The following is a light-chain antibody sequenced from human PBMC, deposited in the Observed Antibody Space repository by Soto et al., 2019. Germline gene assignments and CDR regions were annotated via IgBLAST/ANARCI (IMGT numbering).Light chain of an antibody. Sequence: DVQMTQSPSTLSASVGDRVTITCRASQTISTWVAWYQQKPGKAPKLLIYDVSILESGVPSRFSGSGSGTEFTLTISSLQPDDFATYYCQHYNSYSEAFGQGTKVDIK. CDR2: DVS. CDR1: QTISTW. J-gene: IGKJ1*01. CDR3: QHYNSYSEA. V-gene: IGKV1-5*01.